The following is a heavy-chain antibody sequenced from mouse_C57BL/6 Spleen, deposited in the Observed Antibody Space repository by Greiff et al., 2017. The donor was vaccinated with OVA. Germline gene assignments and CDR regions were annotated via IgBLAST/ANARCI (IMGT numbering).Heavy chain of an antibody. D-gene: IGHD4-1*01. V-gene: IGHV1-69*01. CDR1: GYTFTSYW. J-gene: IGHJ2*01. CDR3: ARRAVTNWDRSWDY. Sequence: VQLQQPGAELVMPGASVKLSCKASGYTFTSYWMHWVKQRPGQGLEWIGEIDPSDSYTNYNQKFKGKSTLTVDKSSSTAYMQHSSLTSEDSAVYYCARRAVTNWDRSWDYWGQGTTLTVSS. CDR2: IDPSDSYT.